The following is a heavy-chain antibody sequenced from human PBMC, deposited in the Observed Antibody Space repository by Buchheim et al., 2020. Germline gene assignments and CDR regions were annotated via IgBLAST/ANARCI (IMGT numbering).Heavy chain of an antibody. CDR2: ISGSGGST. Sequence: EIQLVDSGGGLVQPGGSLRVSCAASGVTVSSNYMSWVRQAPGKGLEWVSAISGSGGSTYYADSVKGRFTISRDNSKNTLYLQMNSLRAEDTAVYYCARGITGTTSNWFDPWGQGTL. D-gene: IGHD1-7*01. CDR1: GVTVSSNY. J-gene: IGHJ5*02. V-gene: IGHV3-23*04. CDR3: ARGITGTTSNWFDP.